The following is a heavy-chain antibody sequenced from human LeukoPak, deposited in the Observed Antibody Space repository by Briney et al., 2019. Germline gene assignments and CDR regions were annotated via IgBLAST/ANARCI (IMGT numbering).Heavy chain of an antibody. CDR1: GFTFSSYG. CDR2: ISGSGGST. Sequence: GGSLRLSCAASGFTFSSYGMSWVRQAPGKGLEWVSVISGSGGSTYYADSVKGRFTISRDNSKNSLYLQMNSLRTEDTALYYCAKGSGGDYYYMDVWGKGTTVTISS. D-gene: IGHD3-10*01. CDR3: AKGSGGDYYYMDV. V-gene: IGHV3-43*02. J-gene: IGHJ6*03.